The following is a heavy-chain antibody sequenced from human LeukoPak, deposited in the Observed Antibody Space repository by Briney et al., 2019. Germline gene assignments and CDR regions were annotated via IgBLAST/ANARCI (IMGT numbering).Heavy chain of an antibody. V-gene: IGHV4-34*01. Sequence: TETLSLTCAVYGGSFSGYYWSWIRQPPGKGLEWIGEINHSGSTNYNPSLKSRVTISVDTSKNQFSLKLSSVTAADTAVYYRARVGCSSPTCYNWFDPWGKGPWSPSPQ. CDR1: GGSFSGYY. CDR2: INHSGST. CDR3: ARVGCSSPTCYNWFDP. D-gene: IGHD2-2*01. J-gene: IGHJ5*02.